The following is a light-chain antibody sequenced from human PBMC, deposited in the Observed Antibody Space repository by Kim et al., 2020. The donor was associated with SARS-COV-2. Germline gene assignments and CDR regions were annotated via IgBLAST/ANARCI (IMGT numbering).Light chain of an antibody. Sequence: EIVLTQSPGTLSLSPGERATLSCRASQSVSSSYLAWYQQKPGQAPRLLIYGASSRATGILDRFSGSGSGTDFTLTISRLEPEDFAVYYCQQYGRSSLTFGGGTKVDIK. J-gene: IGKJ4*01. CDR2: GAS. V-gene: IGKV3-20*01. CDR3: QQYGRSSLT. CDR1: QSVSSSY.